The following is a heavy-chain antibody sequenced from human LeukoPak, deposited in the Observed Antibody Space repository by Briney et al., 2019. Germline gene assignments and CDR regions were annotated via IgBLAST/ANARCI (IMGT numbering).Heavy chain of an antibody. Sequence: GGSLRLSCAASGFTFSSYAMSWVRQAPGKGLEWVSAINGSGGSTYYADSVKGRFTISRDNSKNTLYLQMNSLRAEDTAVYYCARDLLAARPYYYYGMDVWGQGTTVTVSS. D-gene: IGHD6-6*01. J-gene: IGHJ6*02. CDR3: ARDLLAARPYYYYGMDV. CDR2: INGSGGST. CDR1: GFTFSSYA. V-gene: IGHV3-23*01.